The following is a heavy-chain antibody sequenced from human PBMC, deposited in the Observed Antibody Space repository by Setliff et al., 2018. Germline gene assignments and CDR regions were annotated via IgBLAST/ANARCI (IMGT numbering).Heavy chain of an antibody. CDR3: ARGRAGHSGH. Sequence: PSETLSLTCTVSGGSISSHYWSWIRQPPGKGLEWIGYIYYSGSTNYNPSLKSRVTISVDMSKNQFSLKLSSVTAADTAVYYCARGRAGHSGHWGQGTLVTVSS. CDR2: IYYSGST. V-gene: IGHV4-59*08. J-gene: IGHJ4*02. CDR1: GGSISSHY. D-gene: IGHD6-19*01.